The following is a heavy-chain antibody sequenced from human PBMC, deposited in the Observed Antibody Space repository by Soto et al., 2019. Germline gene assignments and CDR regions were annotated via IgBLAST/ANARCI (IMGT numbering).Heavy chain of an antibody. CDR2: ISSSGSTI. CDR1: GVTFSSYG. D-gene: IGHD3-10*01. CDR3: ASLAGKSGLWFGGFPYGMDV. V-gene: IGHV3-48*04. J-gene: IGHJ6*02. Sequence: XGSLSLTCAVAGVTFSSYGLNWVRQAPGKGLEWVSYISSSGSTIYYADSVKGRFTISRDNAKNSLYLQMNSLRAEDTAVYYCASLAGKSGLWFGGFPYGMDVWGQGSTVTVSS.